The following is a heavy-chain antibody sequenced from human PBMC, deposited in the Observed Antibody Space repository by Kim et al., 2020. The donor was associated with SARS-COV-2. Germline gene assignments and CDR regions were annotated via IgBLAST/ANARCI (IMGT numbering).Heavy chain of an antibody. CDR2: INHSGST. V-gene: IGHV4-34*01. Sequence: SETLSLTCAVYGGSFSGYYWSWIRQPPGKGLEWIGEINHSGSTNYNPSLKSRVTISVDTSKNQFSLKLDSVTAADTAVYYCASGDGYRYGRGFWFDPWGQGTLVTVSS. J-gene: IGHJ5*02. CDR3: ASGDGYRYGRGFWFDP. D-gene: IGHD5-18*01. CDR1: GGSFSGYY.